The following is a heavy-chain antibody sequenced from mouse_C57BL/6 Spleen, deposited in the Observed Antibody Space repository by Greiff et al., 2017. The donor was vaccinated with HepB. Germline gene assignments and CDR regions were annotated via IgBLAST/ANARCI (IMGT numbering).Heavy chain of an antibody. V-gene: IGHV6-3*01. CDR2: IRLKSDNYAT. CDR1: GFTFSNYW. D-gene: IGHD2-4*01. J-gene: IGHJ2*01. Sequence: EVKVEESGGGLVQPGGSMKLSCVASGFTFSNYWMNWVRQSPEKGLEWVAQIRLKSDNYATHYAESVKGRFTISRDDSKSRVYLQMNNLRAEDTGIYYCTADIYDYDAVYWGQGTTLTVSS. CDR3: TADIYDYDAVY.